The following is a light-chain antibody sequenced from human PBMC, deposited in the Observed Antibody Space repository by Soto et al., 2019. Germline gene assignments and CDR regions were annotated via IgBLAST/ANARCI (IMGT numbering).Light chain of an antibody. CDR3: RELSSQSGR. Sequence: DIQMTQSPSTLSASIGDRVTITCRASRSISDWLAWYQQKPGKDPELLIFDASSLKSGVPSRFRPSRGGTQLTLTISMLQTDDVATYHLRELSSQSGRFGKG. CDR1: RSISDW. V-gene: IGKV1-5*01. CDR2: DAS. J-gene: IGKJ1*01.